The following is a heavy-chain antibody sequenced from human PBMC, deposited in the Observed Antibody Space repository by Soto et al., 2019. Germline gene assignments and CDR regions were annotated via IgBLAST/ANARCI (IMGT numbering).Heavy chain of an antibody. V-gene: IGHV4-34*12. CDR3: ARPHYDSNTFYSFFDY. CDR1: DESFSGYY. D-gene: IGHD3-22*01. J-gene: IGHJ4*02. Sequence: SETLSLTCGVSDESFSGYYWSWIRQPPGKGLEWIGQIFHGGGTNYSPSLKSRVTISVDTSKNQFSLELSSVTAADTAVYYCARPHYDSNTFYSFFDYWGQGTLVTVSS. CDR2: IFHGGGT.